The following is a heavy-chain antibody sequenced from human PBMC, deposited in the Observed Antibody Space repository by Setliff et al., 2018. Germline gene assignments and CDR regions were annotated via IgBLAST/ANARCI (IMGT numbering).Heavy chain of an antibody. CDR3: VRPGGTTVVARHFDY. V-gene: IGHV4-39*01. J-gene: IGHJ4*01. Sequence: PSETLSLTCTVSDDSFTSSRYYWGWIRQAPGSGLEWIGSISYSGTPYYNASVESRVTISIDTSRNQFSLELRSVTVADTATCYCVRPGGTTVVARHFDYWGSGILVTAPQ. D-gene: IGHD2-15*01. CDR1: DDSFTSSRYY. CDR2: ISYSGTP.